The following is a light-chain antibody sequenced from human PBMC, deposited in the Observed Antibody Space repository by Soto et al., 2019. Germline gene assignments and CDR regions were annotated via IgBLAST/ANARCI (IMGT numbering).Light chain of an antibody. Sequence: DIQMTQSPSTLSASVGDRVTITCRASQSISSWLAWYQQKPGKAPKLLIYKASSLESGVPSRFSGSGSGTEFTLTISSLQPDDFATYYCQQLWTFGQGTKVETK. CDR2: KAS. CDR3: QQLWT. V-gene: IGKV1-5*03. J-gene: IGKJ1*01. CDR1: QSISSW.